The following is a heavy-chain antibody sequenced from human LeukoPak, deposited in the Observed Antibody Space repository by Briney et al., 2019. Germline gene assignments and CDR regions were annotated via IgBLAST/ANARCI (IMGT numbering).Heavy chain of an antibody. J-gene: IGHJ4*02. Sequence: GGSLRPSCAASGFTFSSYWMSWVRQAPGKGLEWVANIKQDGSEKYYVDSVKGRFTISRDNAKNSLYLQMNSLRAEDTAVYYCAKGSYYNVLNYFDYWGQGTLVTVSS. CDR1: GFTFSSYW. D-gene: IGHD3-10*01. V-gene: IGHV3-7*01. CDR3: AKGSYYNVLNYFDY. CDR2: IKQDGSEK.